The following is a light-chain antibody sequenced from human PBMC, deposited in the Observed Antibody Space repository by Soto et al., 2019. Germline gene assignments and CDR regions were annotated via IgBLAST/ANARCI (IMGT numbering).Light chain of an antibody. J-gene: IGLJ1*01. V-gene: IGLV2-14*01. CDR1: SSDVGGYNY. CDR3: SSCTSSNTHV. CDR2: EVS. Sequence: QSALTQPASVSGSPGQSITISCTGTSSDVGGYNYVSWYQQHPGKAPKLMIYEVSNRPSGVSNRFSGSKSGNTASLTISGLQAEDEADYYCSSCTSSNTHVFGTGTKSPS.